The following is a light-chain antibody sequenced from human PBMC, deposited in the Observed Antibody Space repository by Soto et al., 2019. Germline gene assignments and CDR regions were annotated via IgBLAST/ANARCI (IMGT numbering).Light chain of an antibody. CDR2: GAT. CDR1: QDIRTE. Sequence: ALQMTQSPSSLSASVGDRVTITCRASQDIRTELGWYQQKPGKAPKLLIYGATTLQSGVPSRFSGSGSGTDFTLTHSRLQPEDFSTYYFLQDYNYPRTFGQGTKVEVK. CDR3: LQDYNYPRT. J-gene: IGKJ1*01. V-gene: IGKV1-6*01.